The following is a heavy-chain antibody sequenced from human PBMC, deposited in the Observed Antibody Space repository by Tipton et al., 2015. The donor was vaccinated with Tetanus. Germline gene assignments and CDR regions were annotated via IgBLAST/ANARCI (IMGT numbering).Heavy chain of an antibody. CDR3: ARSGKSYYFDISGYSEY. V-gene: IGHV1-18*01. CDR1: GYTFTDYA. Sequence: QVQLVQSGAEVKKPGASVKVSCKASGYTFTDYAFTWARQAPGQGLEWMGWISAYNSNTNYADKLQGRVTMTTDTSTSTAYMELSRLRSDDTAVYYCARSGKSYYFDISGYSEYWGQGTLVTVSP. D-gene: IGHD3-22*01. CDR2: ISAYNSNT. J-gene: IGHJ4*02.